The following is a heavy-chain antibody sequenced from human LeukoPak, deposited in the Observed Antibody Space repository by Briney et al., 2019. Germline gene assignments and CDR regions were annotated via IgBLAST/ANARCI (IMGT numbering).Heavy chain of an antibody. CDR3: VRGEYTNGWYYLDY. Sequence: GGSLRLSCAASGFTFSSYEMNWVRQAPGKGPEWVSYISSSGATIYYADSVKGRFTISRDNAKKSLYLQLNSLRAEDTAVYYCVRGEYTNGWYYLDYWGQGTLVTVSS. CDR1: GFTFSSYE. D-gene: IGHD6-19*01. V-gene: IGHV3-48*03. CDR2: ISSSGATI. J-gene: IGHJ4*02.